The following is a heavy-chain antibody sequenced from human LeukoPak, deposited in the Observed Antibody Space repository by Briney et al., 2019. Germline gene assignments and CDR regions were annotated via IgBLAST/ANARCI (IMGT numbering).Heavy chain of an antibody. CDR2: ISYDGSNK. J-gene: IGHJ4*02. D-gene: IGHD6-13*01. CDR3: AKDGDRAAAAWGYYFDY. Sequence: PGGSLRLSCAASGFTFSSYAMSWVRQAPGKGLEWVAVISYDGSNKYYADSVKGRFTISGDNSKNTLYLQMNSLRAEDTAVYYCAKDGDRAAAAWGYYFDYWGQGTLVTVSS. CDR1: GFTFSSYA. V-gene: IGHV3-30*18.